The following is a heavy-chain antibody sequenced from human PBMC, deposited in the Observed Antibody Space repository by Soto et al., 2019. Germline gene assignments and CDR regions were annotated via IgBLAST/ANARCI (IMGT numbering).Heavy chain of an antibody. D-gene: IGHD1-26*01. CDR2: IYHTGYS. CDR1: TDSIRNYY. CDR3: GREKWEGEMRVWYFDL. V-gene: IGHV4-59*01. Sequence: QVQLQESGPGLVKPSETLSLTCTVSTDSIRNYYWSWIRQSPGKGLEWIGSIYHTGYSNYSPSLRHRVTIRLDTSKRDTATLQFSLTLTSVTPADTAVYYRGREKWEGEMRVWYFDLWGRGTLVSVSS. J-gene: IGHJ2*01.